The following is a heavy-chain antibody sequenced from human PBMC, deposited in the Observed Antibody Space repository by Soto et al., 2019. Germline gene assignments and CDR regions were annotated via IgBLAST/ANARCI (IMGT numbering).Heavy chain of an antibody. Sequence: QVQLQESGPGLVKPSGTLSLTCAVSSGSISSSNWWSWVRQPPGKGLEWIGEIYQRGSTNHNPSLKSRVTISVDKSKNQLSLKLSSVTAADTAVYYCARDPYSDMVGGGDAFDIWGQGTMVTVSS. J-gene: IGHJ3*02. CDR3: ARDPYSDMVGGGDAFDI. CDR2: IYQRGST. V-gene: IGHV4-4*02. D-gene: IGHD4-17*01. CDR1: SGSISSSNW.